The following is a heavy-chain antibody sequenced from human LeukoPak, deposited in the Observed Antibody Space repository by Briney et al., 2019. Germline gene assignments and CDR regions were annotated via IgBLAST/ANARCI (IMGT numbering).Heavy chain of an antibody. CDR3: VASGSIGCSGGY. D-gene: IGHD3-10*02. V-gene: IGHV3-64D*09. CDR2: ISGSGGST. J-gene: IGHJ4*02. CDR1: GFTFSSYA. Sequence: GGSLRLSCSASGFTFSSYAMHWVRQAPGKGLEYVSSISGSGGSTYYAGSVKGRFTISRDNSQNTLYLQMSSLRAEDTAVYYCVASGSIGCSGGYWGQGALVTVSS.